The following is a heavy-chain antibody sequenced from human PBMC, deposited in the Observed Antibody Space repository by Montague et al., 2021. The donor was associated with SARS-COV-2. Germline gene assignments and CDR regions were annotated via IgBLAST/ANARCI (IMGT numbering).Heavy chain of an antibody. V-gene: IGHV2-70*01. Sequence: PALVKPTQTLTLTCTFPGFSVSTRGLCVSWIPQPPGKALEWLALIDWDDDTYYSTSLKTRLAISKDTSKNQVVLTMTDMDPVDTGTYYCARIPEYSSGGGPDWYFDLWGRGTLVTVSS. J-gene: IGHJ2*01. CDR1: GFSVSTRGLC. CDR3: ARIPEYSSGGGPDWYFDL. D-gene: IGHD6-19*01. CDR2: IDWDDDT.